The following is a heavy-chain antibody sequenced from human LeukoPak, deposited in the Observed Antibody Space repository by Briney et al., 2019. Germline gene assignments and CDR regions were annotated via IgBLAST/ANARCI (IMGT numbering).Heavy chain of an antibody. J-gene: IGHJ4*02. D-gene: IGHD3-10*01. V-gene: IGHV3-23*01. Sequence: QTGGSRRLSCAASGFTFSRYAMSWVRQAPGKGLEWVSAISGSGGSTYYADSVKGRFTISRDNSKNTLYLQMNSLRAEDTAVYYCAHDREVGYYYGSGSYGDLDYWGQGTLVTVSS. CDR3: AHDREVGYYYGSGSYGDLDY. CDR1: GFTFSRYA. CDR2: ISGSGGST.